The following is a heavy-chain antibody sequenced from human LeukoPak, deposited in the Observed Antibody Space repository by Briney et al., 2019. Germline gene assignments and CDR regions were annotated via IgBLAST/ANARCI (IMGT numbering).Heavy chain of an antibody. V-gene: IGHV1-69*06. CDR1: GGTFSNYA. CDR3: AAVGNFLTGRFDY. J-gene: IGHJ4*02. CDR2: IIPIFGTA. Sequence: GSSVKVSCKASGGTFSNYAINWVRQAPGQGLEWMGGIIPIFGTANYAQKFQGRVTITADKSTSTAYMELSSLRSEDTAVYYCAAVGNFLTGRFDYWGQGTLATVSS. D-gene: IGHD3-9*01.